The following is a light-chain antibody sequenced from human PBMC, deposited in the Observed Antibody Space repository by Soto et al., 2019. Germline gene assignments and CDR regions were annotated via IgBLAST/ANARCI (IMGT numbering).Light chain of an antibody. CDR3: QSYDSSLSGSTV. J-gene: IGLJ2*01. V-gene: IGLV1-40*01. CDR1: SSNIGAGYD. CDR2: GNS. Sequence: QAVVTQPPSESGAPGQRVTISCTGSSSNIGAGYDVHWYQQLPGTAPKLLIYGNSNRPSGVPDRFSGSKSGTSASLAITGLQAEDEADYYCQSYDSSLSGSTVFGGGTKLTVL.